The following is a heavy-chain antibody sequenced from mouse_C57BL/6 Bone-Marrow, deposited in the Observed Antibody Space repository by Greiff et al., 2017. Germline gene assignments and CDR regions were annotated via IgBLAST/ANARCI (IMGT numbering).Heavy chain of an antibody. CDR1: GFNIKNTY. V-gene: IGHV14-3*01. CDR2: IDPANGNT. Sequence: EVKLMESVAELVRPGASVKLSCTASGFNIKNTYMHWVKQRPEQGLEWIGRIDPANGNTKYAPKFQGKATITADTSSNTACLQLSSLTSEDAASYYYARGACGSSDYWGRGTTLTVSS. D-gene: IGHD1-1*01. CDR3: ARGACGSSDY. J-gene: IGHJ2*01.